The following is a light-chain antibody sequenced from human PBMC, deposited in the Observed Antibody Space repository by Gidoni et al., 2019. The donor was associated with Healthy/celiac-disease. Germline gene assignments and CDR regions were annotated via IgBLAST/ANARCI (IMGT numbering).Light chain of an antibody. V-gene: IGKV1-5*03. CDR2: KES. J-gene: IGKJ1*01. CDR3: QQYNSYSPPWT. CDR1: QSNSSW. Sequence: DIQMTQSPSTLSASVGDRVTTACRASQSNSSWLAWYQEKPGKAPKLLTYKESSVESGVPARFSGRGSGAEFTLTISSLQPDDFATYYFQQYNSYSPPWTFGQGTKVEIK.